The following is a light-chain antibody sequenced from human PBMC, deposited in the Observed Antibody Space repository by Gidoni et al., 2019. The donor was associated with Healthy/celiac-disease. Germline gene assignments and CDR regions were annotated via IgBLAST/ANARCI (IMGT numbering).Light chain of an antibody. CDR1: QSISSY. Sequence: DNQMTQSPSSLSASVGDSVTITCRASQSISSYLNWYQQKPGKAPKLLIYAASSLQSGVPSRFSGSGSGTDFTLTISSLQPEDFATYYCQQSYSTLAFGPGTKVEIK. CDR3: QQSYSTLA. CDR2: AAS. V-gene: IGKV1-39*01. J-gene: IGKJ3*01.